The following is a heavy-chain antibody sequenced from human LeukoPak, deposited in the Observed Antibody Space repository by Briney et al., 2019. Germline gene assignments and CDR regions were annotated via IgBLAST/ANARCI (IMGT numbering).Heavy chain of an antibody. D-gene: IGHD3-22*01. V-gene: IGHV3-23*01. CDR1: GFTFSSYA. J-gene: IGHJ4*02. CDR2: ISGSGGST. CDR3: AKGRITMIVVAYFDY. Sequence: GGSLRLSCAASGFTFSSYAMSWVRQAPGKGLEWVSAISGSGGSTYYADSVKGRYTISRDNSKNTLYLQMNSLRAEDTAVYYCAKGRITMIVVAYFDYWGQGTLVTVSS.